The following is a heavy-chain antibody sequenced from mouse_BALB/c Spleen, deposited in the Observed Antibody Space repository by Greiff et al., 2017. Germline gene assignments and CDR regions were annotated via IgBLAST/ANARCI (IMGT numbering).Heavy chain of an antibody. Sequence: VQLQQSGAELVRPGALVKLSCKASGFNIKDYYMHWVKQRPEQGLEWIGWIDPENGNTIYDPKFQGKASITADTSSNTAYLQLSSLTSEDTAVYYCARVTTATGWYFDVWGAGTTVTVSS. J-gene: IGHJ1*01. CDR2: IDPENGNT. V-gene: IGHV14-1*02. D-gene: IGHD1-2*01. CDR1: GFNIKDYY. CDR3: ARVTTATGWYFDV.